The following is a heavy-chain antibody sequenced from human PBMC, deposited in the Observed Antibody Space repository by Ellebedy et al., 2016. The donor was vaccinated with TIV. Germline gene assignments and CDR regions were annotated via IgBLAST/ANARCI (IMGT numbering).Heavy chain of an antibody. J-gene: IGHJ4*02. CDR3: ARGRLYETSGYYYFDY. CDR2: VWFDGSNE. Sequence: GESLKISCAASGFTFSYYGMHWVRQAPGKGLEWVAVVWFDGSNEYYADSVKGRFTISRDNSKNTLYVQMNSLRVEDTAVYYCARGRLYETSGYYYFDYWGPGTQVTVSS. V-gene: IGHV3-33*01. D-gene: IGHD3-22*01. CDR1: GFTFSYYG.